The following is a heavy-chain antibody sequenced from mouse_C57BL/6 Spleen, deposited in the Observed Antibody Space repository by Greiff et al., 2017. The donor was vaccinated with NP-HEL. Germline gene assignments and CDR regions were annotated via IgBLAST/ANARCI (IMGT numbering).Heavy chain of an antibody. CDR1: GFTFSDYY. CDR2: INYDGSST. CDR3: ARWRSYWYFDV. Sequence: EVKVVESEGGLVQPGSSMKLSCTASGFTFSDYYMAWVRQVPEKGLEWVANINYDGSSTYYLDSLKSRFIISRDNAKNILYLQMSSLKSEDTATYYCARWRSYWYFDVWGTGTTVTVSS. V-gene: IGHV5-16*01. J-gene: IGHJ1*03.